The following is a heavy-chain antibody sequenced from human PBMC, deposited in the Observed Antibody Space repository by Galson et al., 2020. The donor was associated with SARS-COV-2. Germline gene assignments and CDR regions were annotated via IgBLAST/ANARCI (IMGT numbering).Heavy chain of an antibody. CDR2: FIPIFGTA. V-gene: IGHV1-69*13. D-gene: IGHD4-17*01. CDR3: ATFTVTTTPNYYYYGMDV. Sequence: SVKVSCKASGGTFSSYAISWVRQAPGQGLEWMGGFIPIFGTANYAQKFQGRVTITADESTSTAYMELSSLRSEDTAVYYCATFTVTTTPNYYYYGMDVWGQGTTVTVSS. CDR1: GGTFSSYA. J-gene: IGHJ6*02.